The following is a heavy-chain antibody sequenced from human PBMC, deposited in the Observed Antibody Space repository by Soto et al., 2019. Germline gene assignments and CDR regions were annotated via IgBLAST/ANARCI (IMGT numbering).Heavy chain of an antibody. CDR1: GFTFSSYA. V-gene: IGHV3-23*01. Sequence: GGSLRLSCAASGFTFSSYAMSWVRQAPGRGLEWVSAISGSGGSTYYADSVKGRFTISRDNSKNTLYLQMNSLRAEDTAVYYCAKLVSSSWYPFCDYWGERTLVTVSS. D-gene: IGHD6-13*01. CDR2: ISGSGGST. J-gene: IGHJ4*02. CDR3: AKLVSSSWYPFCDY.